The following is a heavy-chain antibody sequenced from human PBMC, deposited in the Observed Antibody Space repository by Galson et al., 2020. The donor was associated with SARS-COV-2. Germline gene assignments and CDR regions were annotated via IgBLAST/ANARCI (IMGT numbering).Heavy chain of an antibody. Sequence: SETLYLTCTVSGGSIRSSNYYWGWIRQPPGKGLEWIGSVFNSGPTHYSPSLQSRVTISVDTSKNQFSLNLNSVTAADTAMYYCARDATSSGWYNWFDPWGQGTLVTVSS. V-gene: IGHV4-39*07. J-gene: IGHJ5*02. CDR3: ARDATSSGWYNWFDP. D-gene: IGHD6-19*01. CDR1: GGSIRSSNYY. CDR2: VFNSGPT.